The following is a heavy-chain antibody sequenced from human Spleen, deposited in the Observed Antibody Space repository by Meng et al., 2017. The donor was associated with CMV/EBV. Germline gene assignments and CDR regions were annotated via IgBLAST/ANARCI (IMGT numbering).Heavy chain of an antibody. J-gene: IGHJ5*02. Sequence: SETLSLTCTVSGGSISSYYWSWIRQPPGKGLEWIGYIYYSGSTNYNPSLKSRVTISVDTSKNQFSLKLSSVTAADTAVYYCARGYSWATVTYGDWFDPWGQGTLVTVSS. V-gene: IGHV4-59*12. D-gene: IGHD4-17*01. CDR3: ARGYSWATVTYGDWFDP. CDR2: IYYSGST. CDR1: GGSISSYY.